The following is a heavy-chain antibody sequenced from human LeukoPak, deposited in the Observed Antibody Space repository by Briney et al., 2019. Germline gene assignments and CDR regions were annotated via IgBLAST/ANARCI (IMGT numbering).Heavy chain of an antibody. CDR1: GYSFTSYW. D-gene: IGHD3-22*01. Sequence: GESLKISCKGSGYSFTSYWIAWVRQIPGKGLELMGIIYPADSDTRYSPAFQGQVTISDDKSITTAYLQLNSLEATDTAMYYCARRAFDSSTYSYGSYFDHWGQGTLVTVPS. CDR2: IYPADSDT. J-gene: IGHJ4*02. CDR3: ARRAFDSSTYSYGSYFDH. V-gene: IGHV5-51*01.